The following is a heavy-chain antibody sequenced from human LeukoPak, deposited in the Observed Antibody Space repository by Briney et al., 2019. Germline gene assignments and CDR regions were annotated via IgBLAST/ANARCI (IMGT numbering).Heavy chain of an antibody. D-gene: IGHD6-19*01. Sequence: GGSLRLSCTDSGFTFTNFAMAWVRQAPGKGLEWVSVIYSGGSTSYADSVKGRFTISRDNSKNTLYVQMNNVRAEDTAVYYCARDSSSGWQHDYWGQGTLVTVSS. V-gene: IGHV3-66*01. J-gene: IGHJ4*02. CDR3: ARDSSSGWQHDY. CDR2: IYSGGST. CDR1: GFTFTNFA.